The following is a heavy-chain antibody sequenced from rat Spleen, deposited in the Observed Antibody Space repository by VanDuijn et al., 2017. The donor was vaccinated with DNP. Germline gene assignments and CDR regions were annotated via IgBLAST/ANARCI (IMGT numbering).Heavy chain of an antibody. J-gene: IGHJ4*01. Sequence: EVQLVESGGGVVQPGNSLKLSCAASGFTFSDSAMAWVRQSPKMGLEWVATIIYDGSHTFYRDSVTGRFTISRDNAKSTLYLQMDSLRSEDTATYYCTTHGSIATISTGAMDVWGQGTSVTVSS. CDR3: TTHGSIATISTGAMDV. D-gene: IGHD1-2*01. CDR1: GFTFSDSA. CDR2: IIYDGSHT. V-gene: IGHV5S10*01.